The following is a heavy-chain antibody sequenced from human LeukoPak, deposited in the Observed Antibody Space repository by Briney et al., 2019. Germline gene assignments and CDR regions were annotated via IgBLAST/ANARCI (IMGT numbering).Heavy chain of an antibody. CDR3: AKDVWAWQQLPPGLDY. CDR1: GYTFTSYD. Sequence: ASVKVSCKASGYTFTSYDINWVRQATGQGLEWMGWMNPNSGNTGYAQKFQGRVTIIRNTSISTAYMELSSLRSEDTAVYYCAKDVWAWQQLPPGLDYWGQGTLVTVSS. D-gene: IGHD6-13*01. J-gene: IGHJ4*02. V-gene: IGHV1-8*03. CDR2: MNPNSGNT.